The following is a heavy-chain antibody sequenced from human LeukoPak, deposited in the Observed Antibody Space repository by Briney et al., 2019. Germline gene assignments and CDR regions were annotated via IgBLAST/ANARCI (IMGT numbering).Heavy chain of an antibody. Sequence: PGGSLRLSCAASGFTFSSYGMHWVRQAPGKGLEWVAFIRYDGCNNHYADSVKGRFTISRDNAKNSLYLQMNSLRAEDTAVYYCSDLGYVDVWGQGTTVTVSS. CDR2: IRYDGCNN. CDR1: GFTFSSYG. V-gene: IGHV3-30*02. CDR3: SDLGYVDV. J-gene: IGHJ6*02. D-gene: IGHD3-16*01.